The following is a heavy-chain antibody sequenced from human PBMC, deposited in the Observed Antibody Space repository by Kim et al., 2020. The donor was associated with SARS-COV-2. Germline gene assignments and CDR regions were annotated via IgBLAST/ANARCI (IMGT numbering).Heavy chain of an antibody. Sequence: ASVKVSCRATGYSFSNNAVHWVRQAPVQRPEWMGWLNGGNDDRRYSQKFQGRFTMTKDRSTSTMYMELSSLTSEDTAVYYCARGGWLPRASENYYHGMDV. D-gene: IGHD3-10*01. CDR3: ARGGWLPRASENYYHGMDV. CDR1: GYSFSNNA. V-gene: IGHV1-3*01. J-gene: IGHJ6*01. CDR2: LNGGNDDR.